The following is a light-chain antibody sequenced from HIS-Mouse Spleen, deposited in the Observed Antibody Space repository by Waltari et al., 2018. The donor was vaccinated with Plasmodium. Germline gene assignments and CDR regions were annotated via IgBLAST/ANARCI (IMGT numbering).Light chain of an antibody. CDR1: SLRSDS. CDR3: NSRDSSGNHQV. CDR2: GKN. V-gene: IGLV3-19*01. Sequence: SSELTQDPAVSVALGQTVRITCQGDSLRSDSASWYQQKPGQAPVLVIYGKNNRSSGIPDRFSGSSSGNTASLTITGAQAEDEADYYCNSRDSSGNHQVFGGGTKLTVL. J-gene: IGLJ3*02.